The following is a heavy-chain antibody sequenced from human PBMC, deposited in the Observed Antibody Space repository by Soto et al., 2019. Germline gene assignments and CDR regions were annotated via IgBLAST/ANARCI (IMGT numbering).Heavy chain of an antibody. CDR2: IYDSGTT. D-gene: IGHD6-25*01. V-gene: IGHV4-31*03. CDR3: ARAFSSAPPFDY. Sequence: QVQLQESGPGLVKPSQTLSLTCTVSGDSISSGVYYWSWIRQHPGKGLEWIGYIYDSGTTHYNPSLQSRVTISVDTSKNQVSLRLSSVTAADTAVYFCARAFSSAPPFDYWGQGTLVTVSS. J-gene: IGHJ4*02. CDR1: GDSISSGVYY.